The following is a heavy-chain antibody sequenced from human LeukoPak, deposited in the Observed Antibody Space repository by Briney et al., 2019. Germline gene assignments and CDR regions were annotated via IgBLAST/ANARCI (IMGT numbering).Heavy chain of an antibody. CDR3: ARVPIRXSSGSTXXXWFDP. J-gene: IGHJ5*02. Sequence: PSETLSLTCAVYGGSFSGYYWSWIRQPPGKGLEWIGEINHSGSTNYNPSLESRVTISVDTSKNQFSLKLSSVTPADTAVYYCARVPIRXSSGSTXXXWFDPWGQGTLVTVS. CDR2: INHSGST. V-gene: IGHV4-34*01. CDR1: GGSFSGYY. D-gene: IGHD3-22*01.